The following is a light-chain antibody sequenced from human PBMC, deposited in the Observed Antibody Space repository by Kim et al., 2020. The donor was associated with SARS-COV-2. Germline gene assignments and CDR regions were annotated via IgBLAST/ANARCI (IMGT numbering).Light chain of an antibody. V-gene: IGLV3-1*01. CDR3: QAWDSGTGV. CDR2: EDS. CDR1: KLGAKY. Sequence: VSPGQTASITCSGDKLGAKYVCWYQQKPGQSPVRVIYEDSRRPSGIPERFLGSNSGNTATLTISGTQAMDEADYYCQAWDSGTGVFGGGTQLTVL. J-gene: IGLJ3*02.